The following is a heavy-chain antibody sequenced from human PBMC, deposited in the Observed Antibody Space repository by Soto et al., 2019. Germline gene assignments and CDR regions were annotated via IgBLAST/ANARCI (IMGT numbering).Heavy chain of an antibody. Sequence: QVQLVQSGAEVKKPGASVMLSCKASEYSFTSYDINWVRQAAGQGLEWVGWINPNSGNTDYAQKFQGRVTMTRDTSIRTAYMEQSSLRSEDTAVYYCARSPFIDYFSMDVWGKGTTVTVSS. V-gene: IGHV1-8*01. CDR1: EYSFTSYD. J-gene: IGHJ6*03. CDR3: ARSPFIDYFSMDV. CDR2: INPNSGNT. D-gene: IGHD2-15*01.